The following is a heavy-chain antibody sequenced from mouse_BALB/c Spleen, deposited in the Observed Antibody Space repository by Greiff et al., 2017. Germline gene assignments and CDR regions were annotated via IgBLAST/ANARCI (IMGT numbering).Heavy chain of an antibody. Sequence: EVQRVESGGGLVKPGGSLKLSCAASGFTFSSFGMHWVRQAPEKGLEWVAYISSGSSTIYYADTVKGRFTISRDNPKNTLFLQMTSLRSEDTAMYYCAREGVRYYFDHWGQGTTLTVSS. CDR3: AREGVRYYFDH. CDR2: ISSGSSTI. J-gene: IGHJ2*01. V-gene: IGHV5-17*02. D-gene: IGHD1-1*01. CDR1: GFTFSSFG.